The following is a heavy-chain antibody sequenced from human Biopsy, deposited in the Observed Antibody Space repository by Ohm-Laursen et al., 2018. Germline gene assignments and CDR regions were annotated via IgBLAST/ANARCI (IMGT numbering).Heavy chain of an antibody. CDR2: ISGSGGST. Sequence: SLRLSCAASGFTFRDYPMNWVRQAPGKGLEWVSTISGSGGSTYYADSVKGRFTISRDASKNTLYLLMNSLRAEDTAMYYCAKGGYCTTTSCYMDVDYWGQGTLVTVSS. CDR1: GFTFRDYP. CDR3: AKGGYCTTTSCYMDVDY. D-gene: IGHD2-2*02. V-gene: IGHV3-23*01. J-gene: IGHJ4*02.